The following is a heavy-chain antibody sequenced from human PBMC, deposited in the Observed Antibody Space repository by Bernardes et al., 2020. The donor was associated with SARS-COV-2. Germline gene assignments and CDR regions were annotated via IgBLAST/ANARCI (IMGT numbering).Heavy chain of an antibody. CDR1: RYSISSGYY. V-gene: IGHV4-38-2*01. Sequence: SETLSLTCDVSRYSISSGYYWGWIRQPPGKGLEWIGSIYHTGTAYYSPPLKSRVTISVDTSENQYSLKVRSVTAADTAVYYCAFRFGEFPYYFDFWGPGILVTVSS. J-gene: IGHJ4*02. CDR2: IYHTGTA. D-gene: IGHD3-10*01. CDR3: AFRFGEFPYYFDF.